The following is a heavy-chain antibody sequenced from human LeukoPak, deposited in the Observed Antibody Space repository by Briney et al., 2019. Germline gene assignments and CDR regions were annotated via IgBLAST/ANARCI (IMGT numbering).Heavy chain of an antibody. CDR3: ATGGTYYYANTSYHTFDY. CDR2: FDPEDGET. Sequence: ASVKVSCKVSGYTLTELSIHWVRLAPGKRLEWMGGFDPEDGETIYAHKFQGRVTMTEDTSTYTANMELSSLRSDDTAVYYCATGGTYYYANTSYHTFDYWGQGTLLTVSS. CDR1: GYTLTELS. J-gene: IGHJ4*02. D-gene: IGHD3-22*01. V-gene: IGHV1-24*01.